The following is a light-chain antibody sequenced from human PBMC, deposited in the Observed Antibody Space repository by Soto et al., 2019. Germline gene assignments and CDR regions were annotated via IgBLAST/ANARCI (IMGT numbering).Light chain of an antibody. V-gene: IGKV3-15*01. CDR1: QSVSSN. J-gene: IGKJ4*01. CDR3: QQYNNWLLT. CDR2: GAS. Sequence: IMMTHSPATLSVSPGERATLSCRASQSVSSNLAWYQQKPGQAPRLLIYGASTRATGIPARFSGSQSGTEFTLTISSLLSEDFAVYFCQQYNNWLLTFGGGSMVDI.